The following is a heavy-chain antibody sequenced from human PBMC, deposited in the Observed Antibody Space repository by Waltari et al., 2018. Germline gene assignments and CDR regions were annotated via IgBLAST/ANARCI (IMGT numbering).Heavy chain of an antibody. CDR3: ARDSSPGDSSAWYDAFDV. D-gene: IGHD6-19*01. J-gene: IGHJ3*01. CDR2: LKKDGIDK. CDR1: GFIFSSYW. V-gene: IGHV3-7*03. Sequence: EAQLEESGGGLVQPGGSLRLSCAASGFIFSSYWMTWVRQAPGKGLEWVANLKKDGIDKHYMDSVKGRFTISRDNAKNSLYLQMSSLRADDTAVYYCARDSSPGDSSAWYDAFDVWGRGTMVTVSS.